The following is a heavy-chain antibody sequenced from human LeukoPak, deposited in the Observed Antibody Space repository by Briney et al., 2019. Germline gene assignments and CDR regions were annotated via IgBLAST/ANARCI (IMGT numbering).Heavy chain of an antibody. V-gene: IGHV1-2*06. D-gene: IGHD6-13*01. CDR1: GYTFTGYY. J-gene: IGHJ6*03. Sequence: ASVKVSCKASGYTFTGYYMHWVRQAPGQGLEWMGRINPNSGGTNYAQKFQGRVTMTRDKSISTAYLQWSSLKASDTAMYYCARHPRIAAAGHYYYYYMDVWGKGTTVTVSS. CDR2: INPNSGGT. CDR3: ARHPRIAAAGHYYYYYMDV.